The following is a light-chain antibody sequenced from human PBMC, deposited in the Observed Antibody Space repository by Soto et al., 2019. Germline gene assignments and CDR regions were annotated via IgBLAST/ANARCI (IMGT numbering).Light chain of an antibody. CDR2: EAS. V-gene: IGKV1-5*03. J-gene: IGKJ1*01. CDR3: QQYNGYWT. CDR1: QSISGS. Sequence: DIQMTQSPSTLSASVGDRVTITCRASQSISGSLAWYQQKPGKAPKLLIYEASNFKSGVPSRFSGSGSGTEYTLPISSLQPDDSASYYCQQYNGYWTFGQGTRVYIK.